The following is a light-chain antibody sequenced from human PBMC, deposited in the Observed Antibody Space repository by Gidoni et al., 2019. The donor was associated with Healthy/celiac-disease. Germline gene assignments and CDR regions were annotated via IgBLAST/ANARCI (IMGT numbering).Light chain of an antibody. Sequence: DIVMTQSPDSLAVSLGERATINCKSSQSVLYSSNNKNYLAWYQQKPGQPPKLLIYWASTRESGVPDRFSGSGSGTDFTLTISSLQAEDVAVYYCQQYYSTRRTFGQXTKLEIK. V-gene: IGKV4-1*01. CDR3: QQYYSTRRT. CDR1: QSVLYSSNNKNY. J-gene: IGKJ2*01. CDR2: WAS.